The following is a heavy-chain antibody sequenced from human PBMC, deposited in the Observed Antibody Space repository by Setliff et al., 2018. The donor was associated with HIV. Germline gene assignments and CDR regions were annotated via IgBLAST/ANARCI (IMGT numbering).Heavy chain of an antibody. CDR3: ARPLTTSYNFWGDAFAF. CDR2: IYYSGGT. CDR1: GGSIRSSDNY. V-gene: IGHV4-30-4*01. Sequence: SETLSLTCTVSGGSIRSSDNYWSWIRQPPGKALEWIGYIYYSGGTFYNPSLRSRVTISVDTSKNQFSLRLTSVTAADTAVYYCARPLTTSYNFWGDAFAFWGQGAMVTVSS. J-gene: IGHJ3*01. D-gene: IGHD3-3*01.